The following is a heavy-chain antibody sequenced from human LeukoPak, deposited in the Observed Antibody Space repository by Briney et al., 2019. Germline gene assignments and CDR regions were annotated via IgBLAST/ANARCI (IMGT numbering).Heavy chain of an antibody. J-gene: IGHJ4*02. D-gene: IGHD3-3*01. CDR3: AKVPYSDFWSGYSYYFDY. CDR2: ISGSGGST. Sequence: GGSLRLSCAASGFTFRSYAMTWVRQAPGKGLEWVSGISGSGGSTHYGDSVKGRFTISRGNSKSTLYLQMNSLRAEDTAVYCCAKVPYSDFWSGYSYYFDYWGQGTLVTVSS. V-gene: IGHV3-23*01. CDR1: GFTFRSYA.